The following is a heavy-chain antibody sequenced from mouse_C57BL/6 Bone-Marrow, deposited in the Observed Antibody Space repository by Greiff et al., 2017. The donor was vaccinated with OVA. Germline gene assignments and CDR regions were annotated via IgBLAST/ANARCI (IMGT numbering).Heavy chain of an antibody. D-gene: IGHD2-1*01. CDR1: GFTFTDYY. CDR3: ARYLYYGNNYYAMDY. Sequence: EVQLVESGGGLVQPGGSLSLSCAASGFTFTDYYMSWVRQPPGKALEWLGFIRNKANGYTTEYSASVKGRFTISRDNSQSILYLQMNALRAEDSATYYCARYLYYGNNYYAMDYWGQGTSVTVSS. J-gene: IGHJ4*01. CDR2: IRNKANGYTT. V-gene: IGHV7-3*01.